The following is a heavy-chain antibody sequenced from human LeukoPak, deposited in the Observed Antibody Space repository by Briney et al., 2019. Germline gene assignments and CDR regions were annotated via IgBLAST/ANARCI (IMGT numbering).Heavy chain of an antibody. D-gene: IGHD6-13*01. CDR1: GGSISSSSYY. CDR2: IYYSGST. V-gene: IGHV4-39*01. J-gene: IGHJ4*02. CDR3: ARTAGTRNGFDY. Sequence: SETLSLTCTVSGGSISSSSYYWGWIRQPPGKGLGWIGSIYYSGSTYYNPSLKSRVTISVDTSKNQFSLKLSPVTAADTAVYYCARTAGTRNGFDYWGQGTLVTVSS.